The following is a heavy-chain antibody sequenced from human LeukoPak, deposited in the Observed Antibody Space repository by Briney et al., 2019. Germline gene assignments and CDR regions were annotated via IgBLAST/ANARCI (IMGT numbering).Heavy chain of an antibody. D-gene: IGHD6-13*01. V-gene: IGHV3-53*01. Sequence: GGSLRLSCTASGFTVSNNYMNWVRHAPGKGLEWVALIYSGGTTNYADSVKGRFTISRDNSKNTLYLQMTNVRVEDTAVYYCARDPPGIAASVSGGWGQGTLVTVSS. CDR2: IYSGGTT. CDR3: ARDPPGIAASVSGG. J-gene: IGHJ4*02. CDR1: GFTVSNNY.